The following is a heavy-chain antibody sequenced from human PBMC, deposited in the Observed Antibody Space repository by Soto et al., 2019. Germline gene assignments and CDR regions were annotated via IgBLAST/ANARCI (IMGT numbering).Heavy chain of an antibody. CDR3: ARFPYQLLLRKYYCYYGMDV. V-gene: IGHV5-51*01. J-gene: IGHJ6*02. D-gene: IGHD2-2*01. CDR1: GYSFTSYW. Sequence: PGESLKISCKGSGYSFTSYWIGWVRQMPGKGQEWLGIIYPGDSDSRYSPSFQGQVTISADKSTSTAYLQWSSLKASDTAMYYCARFPYQLLLRKYYCYYGMDVWGQGTTATVSS. CDR2: IYPGDSDS.